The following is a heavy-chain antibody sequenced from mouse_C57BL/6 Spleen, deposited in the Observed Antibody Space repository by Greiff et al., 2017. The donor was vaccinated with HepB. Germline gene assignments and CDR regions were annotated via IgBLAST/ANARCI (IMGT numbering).Heavy chain of an antibody. CDR1: GYTFTDYE. Sequence: QVQLQQSGAELVRPGASVTLSCKASGYTFTDYEMHWVKQTPVHGLEWIGAIDPETGGTAYNQKFKGKAILTADKSSSTAYMELRSLTSEDSAVYYCTRTSSNYYGSSFDYWGQGTTLTVSS. CDR2: IDPETGGT. D-gene: IGHD1-1*01. J-gene: IGHJ2*01. CDR3: TRTSSNYYGSSFDY. V-gene: IGHV1-15*01.